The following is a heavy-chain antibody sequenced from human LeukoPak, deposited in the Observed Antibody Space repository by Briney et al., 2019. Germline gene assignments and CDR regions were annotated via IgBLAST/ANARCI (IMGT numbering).Heavy chain of an antibody. CDR1: GFTFSGYW. V-gene: IGHV3-7*01. CDR2: IKQDGSDK. D-gene: IGHD3-22*01. J-gene: IGHJ6*03. CDR3: ARVRSYFDSSGYNYYYMDV. Sequence: GGSLRLSCAASGFTFSGYWMSWVRQAPGKGLEWVANIKQDGSDKYYVDSVKGRFTISRDNAKNSLYLQMNSLRAEDTAVFYCARVRSYFDSSGYNYYYMDVWGRGTTVTVSS.